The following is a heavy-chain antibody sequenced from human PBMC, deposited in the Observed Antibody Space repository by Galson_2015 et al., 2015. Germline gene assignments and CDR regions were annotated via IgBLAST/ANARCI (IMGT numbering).Heavy chain of an antibody. D-gene: IGHD4-17*01. CDR2: INPNSGGT. J-gene: IGHJ4*02. Sequence: SVKVSCKASGYTFTGYYMHWVRQAPGQGLEWMGWINPNSGGTNYAQKSQGWVTMTRDTSISTAYMELSRLRSDDTAVYYCARDRGYGDYLGGPREFDYWGQGTLVTVSA. V-gene: IGHV1-2*04. CDR3: ARDRGYGDYLGGPREFDY. CDR1: GYTFTGYY.